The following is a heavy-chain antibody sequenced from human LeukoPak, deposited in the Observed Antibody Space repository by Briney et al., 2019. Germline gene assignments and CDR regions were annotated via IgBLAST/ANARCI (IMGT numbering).Heavy chain of an antibody. CDR3: ARHMGIAAAEINWFDL. CDR2: INHSGST. D-gene: IGHD6-13*01. CDR1: GGSFSGYY. Sequence: SETLSLTCAVYGGSFSGYYWSWIRQPPGKGLEWIGEINHSGSTNYNPSLKSRVTISVDTSKNQFSLKLSSVTAADTAVYYCARHMGIAAAEINWFDLWGLGTLVTVSS. J-gene: IGHJ5*02. V-gene: IGHV4-34*01.